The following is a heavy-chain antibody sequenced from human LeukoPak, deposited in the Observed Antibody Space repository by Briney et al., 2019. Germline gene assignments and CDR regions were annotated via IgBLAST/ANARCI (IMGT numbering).Heavy chain of an antibody. Sequence: ASVKVSCKAFGYTFTSNYMHWVRQAPGQGPEWMGVISPSGGSTTYAQKFQGRVTLTRDMSTSTAYMELSSLRSEDTAVYYCARGGYYYDSSGYYSPVTYFDYWGQGTLVTVSS. CDR3: ARGGYYYDSSGYYSPVTYFDY. V-gene: IGHV1-46*01. CDR1: GYTFTSNY. CDR2: ISPSGGST. D-gene: IGHD3-22*01. J-gene: IGHJ4*02.